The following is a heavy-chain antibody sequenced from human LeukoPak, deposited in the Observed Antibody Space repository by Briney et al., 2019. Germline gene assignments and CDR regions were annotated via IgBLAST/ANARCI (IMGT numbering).Heavy chain of an antibody. Sequence: SETLSLTCTVSGGSISSYYWSWIRQPPGKGLEWIGYIYYSGSTNYNPSLKSRVTISVDRSKNQFSLKLSSVTAADTAVYYCARGGAARPIDYWGQGTLVTVSS. V-gene: IGHV4-59*12. CDR1: GGSISSYY. J-gene: IGHJ4*02. D-gene: IGHD6-6*01. CDR2: IYYSGST. CDR3: ARGGAARPIDY.